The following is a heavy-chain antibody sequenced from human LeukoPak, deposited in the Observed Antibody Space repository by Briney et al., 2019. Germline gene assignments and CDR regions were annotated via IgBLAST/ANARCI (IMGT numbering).Heavy chain of an antibody. D-gene: IGHD1-26*01. CDR3: AKDSGGSYYYFDY. J-gene: IGHJ4*02. Sequence: GGSLRLSCAASGFTFDYYAMHWVRQAPGKGLEWVSGISRNSGSVGYADSVKGRFTISRDNAKNPLYLQMNSLRAEDMALYYCAKDSGGSYYYFDYWGQGTLVTVSS. CDR1: GFTFDYYA. V-gene: IGHV3-9*03. CDR2: ISRNSGSV.